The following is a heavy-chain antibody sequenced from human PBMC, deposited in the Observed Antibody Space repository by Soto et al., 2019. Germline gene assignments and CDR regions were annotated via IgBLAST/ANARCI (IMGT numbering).Heavy chain of an antibody. J-gene: IGHJ6*02. D-gene: IGHD3-3*01. V-gene: IGHV3-30-3*01. CDR1: GFTFSTYA. Sequence: QVQLVESGGGVVQPGRSLRLSCAASGFTFSTYAMHWVRQAPGKGLEWVAVVSYDGSNKYYADSVKGRFTISRDNSKNTLYLQMDSLRAEDTAVYYCARNVPIYDFWSGYNVEDYYYGMDVWGQGTTVTVPS. CDR3: ARNVPIYDFWSGYNVEDYYYGMDV. CDR2: VSYDGSNK.